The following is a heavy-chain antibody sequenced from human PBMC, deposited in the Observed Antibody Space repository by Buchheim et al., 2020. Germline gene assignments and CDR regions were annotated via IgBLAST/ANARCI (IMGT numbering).Heavy chain of an antibody. CDR1: GFSFSSHW. D-gene: IGHD3-9*01. V-gene: IGHV3-7*01. J-gene: IGHJ4*02. CDR2: VSPDGNSK. CDR3: ARWGYHLLTSWFYFES. Sequence: EVQLVESGGGLVQPGGSLRLSCAASGFSFSSHWMGWVRQAPGKGLEWVANVSPDGNSKSFVESVRGRLTIWRDNAKNSLYLQMDSLRAEDTAVYYCARWGYHLLTSWFYFESWGQGAL.